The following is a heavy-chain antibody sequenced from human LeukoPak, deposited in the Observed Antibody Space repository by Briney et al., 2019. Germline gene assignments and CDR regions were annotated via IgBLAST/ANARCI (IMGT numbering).Heavy chain of an antibody. V-gene: IGHV3-30-3*01. J-gene: IGHJ4*02. CDR2: ISYDGSNK. D-gene: IGHD3-3*01. Sequence: GGSLRLSCAASGFTFRNYVIHWVRQAPGKGLEWVAVISYDGSNKYYADSVKGRFTISRDNSKNTLYLQMNSLRAEDTAVYYCARSNGVVTPFDYWGQGTLVTVSS. CDR1: GFTFRNYV. CDR3: ARSNGVVTPFDY.